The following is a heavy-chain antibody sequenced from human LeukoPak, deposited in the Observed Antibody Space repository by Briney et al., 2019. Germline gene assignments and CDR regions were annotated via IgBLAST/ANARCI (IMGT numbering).Heavy chain of an antibody. D-gene: IGHD3-9*01. CDR1: GYSFTSYW. J-gene: IGHJ4*02. CDR2: IYPGDSDT. V-gene: IGHV5-51*01. CDR3: ALGGGILTGAGNFDY. Sequence: GESLKISCRGSGYSFTSYWIGWVRQMPGKGLEWIGIIYPGDSDTRYSPSFQGQVTISADKSISTAYLQWSSLKASDTAMYYCALGGGILTGAGNFDYWGQGTLVTVSS.